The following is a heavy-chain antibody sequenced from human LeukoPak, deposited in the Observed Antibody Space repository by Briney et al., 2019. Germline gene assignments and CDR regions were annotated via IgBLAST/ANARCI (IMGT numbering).Heavy chain of an antibody. CDR2: ISGSGNTI. V-gene: IGHV3-48*03. Sequence: GGSLRLSCAASGFTFRSYEMNWVRQARGKGLEWVSYISGSGNTIYYADSVKGRFTISRDNAKDSLYLQINSLRAEDTAFYNCAREPVAPTGHPFDYWGQGTLVTVSS. CDR1: GFTFRSYE. CDR3: AREPVAPTGHPFDY. D-gene: IGHD6-13*01. J-gene: IGHJ4*02.